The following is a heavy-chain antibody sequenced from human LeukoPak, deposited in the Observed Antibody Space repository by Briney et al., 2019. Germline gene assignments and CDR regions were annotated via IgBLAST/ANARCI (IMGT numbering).Heavy chain of an antibody. CDR3: ARDSSHYVWGSYRSY. CDR1: GFTFSSYG. D-gene: IGHD3-16*02. J-gene: IGHJ4*02. V-gene: IGHV3-21*01. Sequence: GGSLRLSCAASGFTFSSYGMNWVRQAPGKGLEWVSSISSSSSYIYYADSVKGRFTISRDNGKNLLYLRMNSLRAEDTAVYYCARDSSHYVWGSYRSYWGQGTLVTVSS. CDR2: ISSSSSYI.